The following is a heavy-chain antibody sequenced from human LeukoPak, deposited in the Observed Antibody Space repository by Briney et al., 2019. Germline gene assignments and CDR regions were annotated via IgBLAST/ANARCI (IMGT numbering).Heavy chain of an antibody. Sequence: PGGSLRLSCAASGFTFSSYSMNWVRQAPGKGLEWVSSITSSSSFVNYADSVKGRFTISRDNAKNSLYLQMNSLRVEDTAVYYCARPTRDYYYYYMDVWGKGTTVTISS. CDR3: ARPTRDYYYYYMDV. J-gene: IGHJ6*03. V-gene: IGHV3-21*04. CDR2: ITSSSSFV. CDR1: GFTFSSYS.